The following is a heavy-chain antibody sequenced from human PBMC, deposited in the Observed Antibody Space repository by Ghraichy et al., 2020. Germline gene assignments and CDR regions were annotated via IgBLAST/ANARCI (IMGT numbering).Heavy chain of an antibody. J-gene: IGHJ3*02. Sequence: GGSLRLSCAASGFTFSSYWMSWVRQAPGKGLEWVANIKQDGSEKYYVDSVKGRFTISRDNAKNSLYLQMNSLRAEDTAVYYCARFVVPFFWSGYYWGSGNDAFDIWGQGTMVTVSS. CDR2: IKQDGSEK. CDR3: ARFVVPFFWSGYYWGSGNDAFDI. CDR1: GFTFSSYW. D-gene: IGHD3-3*01. V-gene: IGHV3-7*01.